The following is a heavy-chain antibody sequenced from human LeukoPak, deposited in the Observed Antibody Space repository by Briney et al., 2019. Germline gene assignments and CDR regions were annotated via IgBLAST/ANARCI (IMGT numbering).Heavy chain of an antibody. CDR2: ISWKSGNI. J-gene: IGHJ4*02. CDR3: AKGYGSNNWNYFDY. D-gene: IGHD1-1*01. Sequence: GGSLRLSCAASGFTFNSYAMSWVRQAPGKGLEWVSGISWKSGNIDYADSVKGRFTISRDNAKNSLYLQMNSLRAEDMALYYCAKGYGSNNWNYFDYWGQGTLVTVSS. CDR1: GFTFNSYA. V-gene: IGHV3-9*03.